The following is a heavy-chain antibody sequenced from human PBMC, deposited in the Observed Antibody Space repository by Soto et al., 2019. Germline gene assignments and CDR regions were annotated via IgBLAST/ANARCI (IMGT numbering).Heavy chain of an antibody. CDR3: AKERRSSDYYDSSGYGYFDY. J-gene: IGHJ4*02. Sequence: QVQLVESGGGVGQPGRSLRLSCAASGFTFSSYGMHWVRQAPGKGLEWVAVISYDGSNKYYADSVKDRFTISRDNSKNTLYLQMNSLRAEDTAVYYCAKERRSSDYYDSSGYGYFDYWGQGTLVTVSS. D-gene: IGHD3-22*01. CDR2: ISYDGSNK. V-gene: IGHV3-30*18. CDR1: GFTFSSYG.